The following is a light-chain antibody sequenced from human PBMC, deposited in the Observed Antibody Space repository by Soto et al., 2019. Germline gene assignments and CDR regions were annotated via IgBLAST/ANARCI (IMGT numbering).Light chain of an antibody. V-gene: IGKV3-15*01. J-gene: IGKJ1*01. CDR1: QSVSSN. CDR2: GVS. Sequence: EIVMTQSPATLSVSPGERATLSCRASQSVSSNLAWYQQKPGQAPRLLIYGVSTRATDVPARFSGSESGTEFTFTISSPQSEDFAVYYCQQYKNWPWTFGLGTKVEIK. CDR3: QQYKNWPWT.